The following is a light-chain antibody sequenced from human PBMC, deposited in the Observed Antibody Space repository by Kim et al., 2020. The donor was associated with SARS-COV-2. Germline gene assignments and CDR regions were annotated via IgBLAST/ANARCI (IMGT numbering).Light chain of an antibody. CDR2: EAS. J-gene: IGKJ2*01. V-gene: IGKV3-15*01. CDR3: HQYNHWPYT. Sequence: SVSPGERVTPSGRASQSLNINFAWYHQKPGQAPRLLIYEASTRATGIPARISGSGFGTEVTLTISSLQSEDSGVYYCHQYNHWPYTFGQGTKLEI. CDR1: QSLNIN.